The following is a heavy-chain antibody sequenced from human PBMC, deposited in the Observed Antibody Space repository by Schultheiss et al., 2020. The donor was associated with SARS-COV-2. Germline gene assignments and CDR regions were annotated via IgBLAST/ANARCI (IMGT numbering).Heavy chain of an antibody. Sequence: GGSLRLSCAASGFTFSSYGMHWVRQAPGKGLEWVAVVWSDGSNKYYADSVKGRFTISRDNSKNTLYLQMNSLRAEDAAVYYCARDDIAARLYYYYGMDVWGQGTTVTVSS. D-gene: IGHD6-6*01. CDR2: VWSDGSNK. CDR1: GFTFSSYG. J-gene: IGHJ6*02. V-gene: IGHV3-33*01. CDR3: ARDDIAARLYYYYGMDV.